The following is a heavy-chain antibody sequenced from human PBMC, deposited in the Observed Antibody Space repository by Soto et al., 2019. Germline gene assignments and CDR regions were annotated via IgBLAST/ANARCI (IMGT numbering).Heavy chain of an antibody. Sequence: PSETLSLTCTVSGGSISSDYWTWIRQPPGKGLEWIGYIYYSGSTNYNPSPKSRVTISVDTSKKQFSLKLRSVTAADTAVYYCARDGGYSGSYPQRGQGTLVTVSS. CDR2: IYYSGST. D-gene: IGHD1-26*01. CDR1: GGSISSDY. J-gene: IGHJ4*02. CDR3: ARDGGYSGSYPQ. V-gene: IGHV4-59*01.